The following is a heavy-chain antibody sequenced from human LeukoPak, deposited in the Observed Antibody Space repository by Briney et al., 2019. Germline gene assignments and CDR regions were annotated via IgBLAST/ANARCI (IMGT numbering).Heavy chain of an antibody. CDR2: INGDGSST. Sequence: GGSLRLSCAVSGFTFSSYAMSWVRQAPGKGPVWVSRINGDGSSTSYADSVKGRFTISRDNAKNTLYLQMNSLRVEDTAVYYCARVLAARPFDYWGQGTLVTVSS. D-gene: IGHD6-6*01. V-gene: IGHV3-74*01. CDR3: ARVLAARPFDY. J-gene: IGHJ4*02. CDR1: GFTFSSYA.